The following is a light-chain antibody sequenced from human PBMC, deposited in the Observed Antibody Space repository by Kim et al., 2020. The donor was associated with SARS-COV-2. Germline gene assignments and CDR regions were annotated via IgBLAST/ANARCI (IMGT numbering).Light chain of an antibody. CDR2: DAS. CDR3: QQYDNLPSIT. Sequence: GDRVTITCQASQDISNYLNWYQQKPGKAPKLLIYDASNLETGVPSRFSGSGSGTDFTFTISSLQPEDIATYYCQQYDNLPSITFGQGTRLEIK. J-gene: IGKJ5*01. CDR1: QDISNY. V-gene: IGKV1-33*01.